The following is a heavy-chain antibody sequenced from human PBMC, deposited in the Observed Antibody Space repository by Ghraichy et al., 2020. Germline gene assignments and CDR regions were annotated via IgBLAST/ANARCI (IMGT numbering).Heavy chain of an antibody. Sequence: GGSLRLSCAASGFTFSSYAMSWVRQAPGKGLEWVSAISGSGGSTYYADSVKGRFTISRDNSKNTLYLQMNSLRAEDTAVYYCAKHTVLRYFDWLLNLEYNWFDPWGQGTLVTVSS. CDR2: ISGSGGST. D-gene: IGHD3-9*01. CDR1: GFTFSSYA. CDR3: AKHTVLRYFDWLLNLEYNWFDP. V-gene: IGHV3-23*01. J-gene: IGHJ5*02.